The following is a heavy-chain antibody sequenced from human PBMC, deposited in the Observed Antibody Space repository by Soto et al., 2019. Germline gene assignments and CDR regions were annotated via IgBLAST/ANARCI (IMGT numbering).Heavy chain of an antibody. Sequence: QLQLQESGPGLVKPLETLSLTCTVSGDSISTRSNYWAWIRQPPGKGLEWIGSIYYTGGTYYNPSLKSRVTLFLDTSKNQFSLNLNSVTAADSAVYHCAREGPPIRAHNPPEYFQHWGQGTPVTVSS. CDR1: GDSISTRSNY. CDR2: IYYTGGT. J-gene: IGHJ1*01. V-gene: IGHV4-39*02. CDR3: AREGPPIRAHNPPEYFQH.